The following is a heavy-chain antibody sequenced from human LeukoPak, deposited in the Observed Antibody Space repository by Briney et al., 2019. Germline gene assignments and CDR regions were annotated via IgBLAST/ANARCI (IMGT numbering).Heavy chain of an antibody. CDR3: AREGSPSYFAFDI. CDR1: GYTFTSYY. V-gene: IGHV1-46*01. Sequence: ASVKVPCKASGYTFTSYYMHWVRQAPGQGLDWMGIINPSGGSTSYAQKFQGRVTMTRDMSTSTVYMELSSLRSEDTAVYYCAREGSPSYFAFDIWGQGTMVTVSS. D-gene: IGHD1-26*01. J-gene: IGHJ3*02. CDR2: INPSGGST.